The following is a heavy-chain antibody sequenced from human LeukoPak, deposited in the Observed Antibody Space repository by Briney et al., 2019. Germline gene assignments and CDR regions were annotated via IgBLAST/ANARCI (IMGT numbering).Heavy chain of an antibody. CDR3: ARSSGDYGV. V-gene: IGHV4-34*01. J-gene: IGHJ3*01. Sequence: SETLSLTCAVYGGSFSGYYWSWIRQPPGKGLEWIGEINHSGSTNYNPSLKSRVTISVDTSKNQFSPKLSSVTAADTAVYYCARSSGDYGVWGQGTMVTVSS. CDR1: GGSFSGYY. D-gene: IGHD4-17*01. CDR2: INHSGST.